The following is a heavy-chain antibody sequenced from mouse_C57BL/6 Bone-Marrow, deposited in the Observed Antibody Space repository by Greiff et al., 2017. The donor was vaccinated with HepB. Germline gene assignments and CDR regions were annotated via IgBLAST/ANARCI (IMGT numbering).Heavy chain of an antibody. CDR3: ARKMYYYGSSPYWYFDV. CDR1: GYAFSSSW. J-gene: IGHJ1*03. Sequence: QVQLQQSGPELVKPGASVKICCKASGYAFSSSWMNWVKQRPGKGLEWIGRIYPGDGDTNYNGKFKGKATLTADKSSSTAYMQLSSLTSEDSAVYFCARKMYYYGSSPYWYFDVWGTGTTVTVSS. D-gene: IGHD1-1*01. V-gene: IGHV1-82*01. CDR2: IYPGDGDT.